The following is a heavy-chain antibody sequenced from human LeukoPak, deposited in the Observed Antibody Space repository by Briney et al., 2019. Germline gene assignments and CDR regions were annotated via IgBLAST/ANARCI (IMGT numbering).Heavy chain of an antibody. V-gene: IGHV4-39*01. Sequence: PSETLSLTCTVSGGSISSSSYYWGWIRQPPGKGLEWIGSIYYSGSTYYNPSLKSRVTISVDTSKNQFSLKLSSVTAADTAVYYCARQEVGGLVPPLYWGQGTLVTVSS. CDR1: GGSISSSSYY. D-gene: IGHD3-16*01. J-gene: IGHJ4*02. CDR2: IYYSGST. CDR3: ARQEVGGLVPPLY.